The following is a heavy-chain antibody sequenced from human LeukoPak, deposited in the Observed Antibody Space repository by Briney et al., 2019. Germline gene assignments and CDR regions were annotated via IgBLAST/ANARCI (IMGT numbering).Heavy chain of an antibody. V-gene: IGHV4-59*01. J-gene: IGHJ4*02. Sequence: SETLSLTCTVSGDSFIGSYWSWIRQAPGKGLEWIGYIYYPVDTTYNPSLQSRVTISADISKKQFSLRLTSVTAAGTAVYYCARRRYFDSSGYNPTYFDFWGQGIQVTVSS. CDR2: IYYPVDT. D-gene: IGHD3-22*01. CDR3: ARRRYFDSSGYNPTYFDF. CDR1: GDSFIGSY.